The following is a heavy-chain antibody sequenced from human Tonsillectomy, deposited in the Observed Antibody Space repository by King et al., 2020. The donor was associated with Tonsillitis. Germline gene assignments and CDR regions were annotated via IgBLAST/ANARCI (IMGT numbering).Heavy chain of an antibody. V-gene: IGHV4-59*01. Sequence: VQLQESGPGLVKPSETLSLTCTVSGASIRGYYWSWIRQHPGNGVEWLGYTYDTESTYYNPSFKTRITMSVDTSKNRISLELMSVTAADTAVYFCARDITGPLDQWGQGTLVTVSS. CDR1: GASIRGYY. CDR2: TYDTEST. J-gene: IGHJ5*02. CDR3: ARDITGPLDQ.